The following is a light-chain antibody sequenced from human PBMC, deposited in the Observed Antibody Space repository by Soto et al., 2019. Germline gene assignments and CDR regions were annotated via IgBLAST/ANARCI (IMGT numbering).Light chain of an antibody. J-gene: IGKJ4*01. Sequence: IVLTQSPGTLSLSPGERATLSCRASQSVSSSYLAWYQQKPGQAPRLLIYGASSRATGIPDRFSVSVSRTDVTLTSIRLEPEDFAVYYCQQYGSSLTCCGVTKVELK. CDR3: QQYGSSLT. CDR1: QSVSSSY. CDR2: GAS. V-gene: IGKV3-20*01.